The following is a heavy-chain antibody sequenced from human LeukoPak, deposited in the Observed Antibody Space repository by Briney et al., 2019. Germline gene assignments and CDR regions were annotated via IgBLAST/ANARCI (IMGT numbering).Heavy chain of an antibody. CDR3: ASSGYVIGTAMVMDLFDY. D-gene: IGHD5-18*01. V-gene: IGHV3-33*01. CDR2: IWYDGSNK. J-gene: IGHJ4*02. CDR1: GFTFSSYG. Sequence: GGSLRLSCAASGFTFSSYGMHWVRQAPGKGLEWVAVIWYDGSNKYYADSVKGRFTISRDNSKNTLYLQMNSLRAEDTAVYYCASSGYVIGTAMVMDLFDYWGQGTLVTVSS.